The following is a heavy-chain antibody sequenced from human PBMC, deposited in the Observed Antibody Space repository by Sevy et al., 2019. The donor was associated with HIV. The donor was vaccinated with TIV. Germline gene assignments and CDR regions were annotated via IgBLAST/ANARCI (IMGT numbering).Heavy chain of an antibody. V-gene: IGHV4-61*02. D-gene: IGHD2-21*02. J-gene: IGHJ3*02. CDR1: GGSISSGSYY. CDR3: ARVVSGYGGNSDFHGAFDI. Sequence: SETLSLTCTVSGGSISSGSYYWSWIRQPAGKGLEWIGRIYTSGSTNYNPSLKSRVTISVDTSKNQFSLKLSSVTAADTAVYYCARVVSGYGGNSDFHGAFDIWGQGTMVTVSS. CDR2: IYTSGST.